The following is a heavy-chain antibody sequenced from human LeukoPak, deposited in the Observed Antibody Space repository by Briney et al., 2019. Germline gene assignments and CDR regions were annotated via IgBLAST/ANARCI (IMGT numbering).Heavy chain of an antibody. CDR2: ISSDGSST. J-gene: IGHJ4*02. V-gene: IGHV3-74*01. CDR3: ARDLSSSGWAFDY. CDR1: GFIFSSYW. Sequence: GGSLRLSCAASGFIFSSYWMHWVRQAPGKGLVWVSRISSDGSSTNYADSVKGRFTISRDNAKNTLYLQMNSLRAEDTAVYYCARDLSSSGWAFDYWGQGTLVTVSS. D-gene: IGHD6-19*01.